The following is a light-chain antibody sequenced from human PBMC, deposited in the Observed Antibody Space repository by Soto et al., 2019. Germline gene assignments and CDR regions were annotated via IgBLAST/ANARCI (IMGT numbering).Light chain of an antibody. CDR3: RQYGRSLGFA. CDR1: QSLGGNY. V-gene: IGKV3-20*01. CDR2: GAS. J-gene: IGKJ4*01. Sequence: EIVLTQSPGTLSLSPGERATLSCRASQSLGGNYLAWYQEKPGQAARLLIYGASSRASGIPDRFSASGSGTDYTLTISRLEPEDFAVYYCRQYGRSLGFAVGGGTKVDIK.